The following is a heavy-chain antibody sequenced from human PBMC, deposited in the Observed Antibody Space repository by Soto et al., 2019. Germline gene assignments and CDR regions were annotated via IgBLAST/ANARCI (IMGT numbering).Heavy chain of an antibody. D-gene: IGHD3-3*01. J-gene: IGHJ4*02. CDR2: IDTDGSST. V-gene: IGHV3-74*01. CDR1: GFTFSSYW. Sequence: EVQLVESGGGLVQPGGSLRLSCAASGFTFSSYWMHWVRQAPGKGLVWVAHIDTDGSSTSYADSVKGRFTISRDNAKNTLYLQMNSVRSEDIAVYYCVRDAFGVGMDYWCLGTLVTVSS. CDR3: VRDAFGVGMDY.